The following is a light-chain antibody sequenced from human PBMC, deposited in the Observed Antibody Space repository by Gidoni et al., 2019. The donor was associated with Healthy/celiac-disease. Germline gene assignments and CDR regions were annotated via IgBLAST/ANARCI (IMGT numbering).Light chain of an antibody. CDR3: QQYYSTPRT. V-gene: IGKV4-1*01. CDR1: QSVLSSSNNKNY. Sequence: DIVMTQSPDSLAVSLGERATINCKSSQSVLSSSNNKNYLAWYQQKPGQPPKLLIYWASTRESGVPDRFSGSGSGPDFTLTISSLQAEDVAVYYCQQYYSTPRTFXQXTKLEIK. J-gene: IGKJ2*02. CDR2: WAS.